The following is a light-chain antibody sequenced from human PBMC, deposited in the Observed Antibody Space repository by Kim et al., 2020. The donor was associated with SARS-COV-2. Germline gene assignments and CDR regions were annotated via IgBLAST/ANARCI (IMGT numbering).Light chain of an antibody. Sequence: QSALTQPASVSGSPGQSITISCTGTSSDVGGYNYVSWYQQHPGKAPKLMIYDVTKRPSGVSNRFSGSKSGITASLTISGLQAEDEADYYCTSYTSSNTVVFGGGTKLTVL. V-gene: IGLV2-14*01. CDR2: DVT. CDR1: SSDVGGYNY. CDR3: TSYTSSNTVV. J-gene: IGLJ2*01.